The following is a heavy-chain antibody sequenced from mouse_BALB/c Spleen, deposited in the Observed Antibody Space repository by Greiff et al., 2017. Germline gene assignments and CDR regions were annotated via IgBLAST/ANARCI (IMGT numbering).Heavy chain of an antibody. CDR2: IRLKSNNYAT. V-gene: IGHV6-6*02. Sequence: EVQGVESGGGLVQPGGSMKLSCVASGFTFSNYWMNWVRQSPEKGLEWVAEIRLKSNNYATHYAESVKGRFTISRDDSKSSVYLQMNNLSAEDTGIYYCTRGEMSEDFDYWGQGTTLTVSS. CDR1: GFTFSNYW. J-gene: IGHJ2*01. CDR3: TRGEMSEDFDY.